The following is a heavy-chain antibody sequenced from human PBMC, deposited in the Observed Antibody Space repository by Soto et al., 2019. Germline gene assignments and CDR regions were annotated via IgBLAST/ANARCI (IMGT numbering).Heavy chain of an antibody. V-gene: IGHV3-15*01. CDR2: IKSKTDGGTT. D-gene: IGHD5-12*01. CDR1: GFTFSNAW. Sequence: GGSLRLSCAASGFTFSNAWMSWVRQAPGKGLEWVGRIKSKTDGGTTDYAAPVKGRFTISRDDSKNTLYLQMNSLKTEDTAVYYCTTEWNSGYDKGHFDYWGQGTLVTVSS. CDR3: TTEWNSGYDKGHFDY. J-gene: IGHJ4*02.